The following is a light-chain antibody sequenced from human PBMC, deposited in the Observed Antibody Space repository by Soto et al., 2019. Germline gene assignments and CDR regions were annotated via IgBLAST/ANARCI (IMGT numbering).Light chain of an antibody. CDR3: QQYGSSPWT. Sequence: TQSPGTLSLSTGERATLSCRASQSVSSSYLAWYQQKPGQAPRLLIYGASSRATGIPDRFSGSGSGTDFTLTISRLEPEDFAVYYCQQYGSSPWTFGQGTKVDIK. CDR1: QSVSSSY. V-gene: IGKV3-20*01. J-gene: IGKJ1*01. CDR2: GAS.